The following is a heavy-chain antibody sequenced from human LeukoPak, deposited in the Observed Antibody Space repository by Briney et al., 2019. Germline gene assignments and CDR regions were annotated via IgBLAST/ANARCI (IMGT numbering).Heavy chain of an antibody. V-gene: IGHV3-33*01. CDR3: ARGGRDIVVVPAAMLRGYYYYGMDV. D-gene: IGHD2-2*01. J-gene: IGHJ6*02. CDR2: IWYDGSNK. CDR1: GFTFSSYG. Sequence: GGSLRLSCAASGFTFSSYGMHWVRQAPGKGLEWVAVIWYDGSNKYYADSVKGRFTISRDNSKNTLYLQMNSLRAEDTAVYYCARGGRDIVVVPAAMLRGYYYYGMDVWGQGTTVTVSS.